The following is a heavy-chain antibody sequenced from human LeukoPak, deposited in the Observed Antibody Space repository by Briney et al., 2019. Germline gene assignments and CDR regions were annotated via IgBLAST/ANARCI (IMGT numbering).Heavy chain of an antibody. J-gene: IGHJ4*02. Sequence: SETLSLTCTVSGGSISSNKYYWGWIRQPPGKGLEWIGSIYYSGSTYYNPTLKSRVTIFVDTSKNQFSLKLSSVTAADTAVYYCARGGIDGDYAYYFDYWGQGTLVTVSS. CDR3: ARGGIDGDYAYYFDY. CDR2: IYYSGST. CDR1: GGSISSNKYY. V-gene: IGHV4-39*01. D-gene: IGHD4-17*01.